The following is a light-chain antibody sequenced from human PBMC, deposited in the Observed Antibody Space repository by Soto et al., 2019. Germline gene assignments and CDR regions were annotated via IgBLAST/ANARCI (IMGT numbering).Light chain of an antibody. J-gene: IGKJ5*01. CDR1: QSVSSN. CDR2: DAS. CDR3: QQYHNWPIT. V-gene: IGKV3-15*01. Sequence: EILITQSPATLSVSPGESATLSCRASQSVSSNLAWHQQKPGQAPRILMYDASTRATGISARFRGSGSGTEFTLTISRLQSEDFAVYYCQQYHNWPITFGQGTRLEIK.